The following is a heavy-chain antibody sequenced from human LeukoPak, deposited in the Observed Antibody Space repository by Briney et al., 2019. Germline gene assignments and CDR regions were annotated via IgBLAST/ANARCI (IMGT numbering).Heavy chain of an antibody. CDR3: ARKRGVVVVPAAIED. V-gene: IGHV4-30-2*01. Sequence: SETLSLTCTVSGGSISSGGYYWSWIRQPPGKGLEWIGYIYHSGSTYYNPSLKSRVTISVDRSKNQFSLKLSSVTAADTAVYYCARKRGVVVVPAAIEDWGQGTLVTVSS. D-gene: IGHD2-2*02. J-gene: IGHJ4*02. CDR1: GGSISSGGYY. CDR2: IYHSGST.